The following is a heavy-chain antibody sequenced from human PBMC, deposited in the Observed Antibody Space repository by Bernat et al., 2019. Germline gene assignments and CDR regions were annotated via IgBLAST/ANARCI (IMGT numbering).Heavy chain of an antibody. Sequence: QVQLVESGGGVVQPGRSLRLSCAASGFTFSSYAMHWVRQAPGKGLEWVAVTSYDGSNKYYADSVKGRFTISRDNSKNTLYLQMNSLRAEDTAVYYCAKDRNYGDYGLAYYMDVWGKGTTVTVSS. CDR3: AKDRNYGDYGLAYYMDV. CDR2: TSYDGSNK. V-gene: IGHV3-30*04. CDR1: GFTFSSYA. J-gene: IGHJ6*03. D-gene: IGHD4-17*01.